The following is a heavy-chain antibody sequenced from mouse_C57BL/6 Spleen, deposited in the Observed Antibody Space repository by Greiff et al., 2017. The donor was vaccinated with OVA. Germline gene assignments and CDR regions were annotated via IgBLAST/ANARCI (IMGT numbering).Heavy chain of an antibody. V-gene: IGHV1-50*01. J-gene: IGHJ1*03. CDR2: IDPSDSYT. Sequence: QVHVKQPGAELVKPGASVKLSCKASGYTFTSYWMQWVKQRPGQGLEWIGEIDPSDSYTNYNQKFKGKATLTVDTSSSTAYMQLSSLTSEDSAVYYCARGAGNYVGDWYFDVWGTGTTVTVSS. CDR1: GYTFTSYW. D-gene: IGHD2-1*01. CDR3: ARGAGNYVGDWYFDV.